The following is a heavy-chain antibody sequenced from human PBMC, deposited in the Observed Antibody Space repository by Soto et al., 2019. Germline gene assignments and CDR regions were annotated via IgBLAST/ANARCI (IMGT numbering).Heavy chain of an antibody. CDR3: ARESGLYGDHAYYYYGMDV. CDR1: GGYLSICY. D-gene: IGHD4-17*01. J-gene: IGHJ6*02. CDR2: IYTSGST. Sequence: SETLSLTWRVSGGYLSICYLSWIRPRGGKGLEWIGRIYTSGSTNYNPSLKIRVTMSVDTSKNQFSLKLSSVTAADTAVYYCARESGLYGDHAYYYYGMDVWGQGTTVTVSS. V-gene: IGHV4-4*07.